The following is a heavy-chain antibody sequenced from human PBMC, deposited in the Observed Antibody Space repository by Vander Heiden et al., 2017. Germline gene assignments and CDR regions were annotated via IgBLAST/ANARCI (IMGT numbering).Heavy chain of an antibody. Sequence: EVQLLESGGGLVQPGGSLRLSCAASGFSFRRFAMTLVRQAPGKGLEWVSAISGGGGSTYYADSVKGRFIISRDNSKNTLYLQMSGLRADDTAVYYCTKAPIVVVTAPGDYWGQGSLVTVSS. J-gene: IGHJ4*02. CDR1: GFSFRRFA. V-gene: IGHV3-23*01. D-gene: IGHD2-21*02. CDR2: ISGGGGST. CDR3: TKAPIVVVTAPGDY.